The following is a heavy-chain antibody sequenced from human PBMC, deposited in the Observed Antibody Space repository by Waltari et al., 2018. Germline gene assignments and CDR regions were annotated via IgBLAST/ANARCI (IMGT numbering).Heavy chain of an antibody. CDR2: INQSVST. Sequence: QVQLQQWGAGLLKPSETLSLTCAVYGGSFSGYYWSWIRQPPGKGLEWIGEINQSVSTNYTPALKSRVTISVDTSKNQFSLKLSSVTAADTAVYYCARDPLAANAFDIWGQGTMVTVSS. CDR3: ARDPLAANAFDI. D-gene: IGHD6-25*01. V-gene: IGHV4-34*01. CDR1: GGSFSGYY. J-gene: IGHJ3*02.